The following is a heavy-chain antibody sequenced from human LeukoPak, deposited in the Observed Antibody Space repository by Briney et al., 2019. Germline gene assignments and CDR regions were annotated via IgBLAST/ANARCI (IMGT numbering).Heavy chain of an antibody. Sequence: GGSLRLSCAASGFTFSSYSMNWVRQAPGKGLEWVSSISSSGSYIYYADSVKGRFTISRDNAKNSLYLQMNSLRAEDTAVYYCAAGYCSGGSCYGARNWFDPWGQGTLVTVSS. CDR3: AAGYCSGGSCYGARNWFDP. CDR2: ISSSGSYI. V-gene: IGHV3-21*01. CDR1: GFTFSSYS. D-gene: IGHD2-15*01. J-gene: IGHJ5*02.